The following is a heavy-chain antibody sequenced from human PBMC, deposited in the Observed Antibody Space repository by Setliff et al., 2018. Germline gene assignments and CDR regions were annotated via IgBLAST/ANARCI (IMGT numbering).Heavy chain of an antibody. CDR3: ARQPSSGSYYNPRPYYFDY. CDR1: GGSMTSYY. J-gene: IGHJ4*02. CDR2: VHYSGDS. V-gene: IGHV4-59*13. D-gene: IGHD3-10*01. Sequence: PSETLSLTCTVSGGSMTSYYWSWIRQSPWKGLEWIGYVHYSGDSNYNPSLKSRVTMSVDTSKNQFSLNLRSVTAADTAVYYCARQPSSGSYYNPRPYYFDYWGQGTLGTVS.